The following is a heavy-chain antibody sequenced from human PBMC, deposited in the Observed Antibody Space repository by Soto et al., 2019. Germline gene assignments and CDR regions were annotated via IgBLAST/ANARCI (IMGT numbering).Heavy chain of an antibody. Sequence: AGGSLRLSCAASGFTFSSYAMHWVRQAPGKGLEWVAVISYDGSNKYYADSVKGRFTISRDNSKNTLYLQMNSLRAEDTAVYYCARVGPSGPLDYWGQGTLVTVSS. D-gene: IGHD5-12*01. V-gene: IGHV3-30-3*01. CDR1: GFTFSSYA. CDR2: ISYDGSNK. CDR3: ARVGPSGPLDY. J-gene: IGHJ4*02.